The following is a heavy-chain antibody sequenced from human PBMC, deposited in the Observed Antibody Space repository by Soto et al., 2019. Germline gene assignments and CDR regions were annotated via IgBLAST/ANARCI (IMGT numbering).Heavy chain of an antibody. Sequence: PSETLSLTCTVPGGSISSSSYYWGWIRQPPGKGLEWIGSIYYSGSTYYNPSLKSRVTISVDTSKNPFSLKLSSVTAADTAVYYCARNRLGYDSSGYYFPDYWGQGTMVTVS. CDR2: IYYSGST. V-gene: IGHV4-39*01. D-gene: IGHD3-22*01. CDR3: ARNRLGYDSSGYYFPDY. CDR1: GGSISSSSYY. J-gene: IGHJ4*02.